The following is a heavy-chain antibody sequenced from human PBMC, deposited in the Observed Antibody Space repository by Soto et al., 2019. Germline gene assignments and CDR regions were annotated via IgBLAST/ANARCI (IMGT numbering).Heavy chain of an antibody. V-gene: IGHV3-74*01. J-gene: IGHJ3*02. Sequence: WGSLRLSCASSGFTFSSYWMHWVRQAPGKGLVWVSRINSDGSSTSYADSVKGRFTISRDNAKNTLYLQMNSLRAEDTAVYYCASDTLPPAAFDIWGQGTMVTVSS. CDR2: INSDGSST. CDR3: ASDTLPPAAFDI. CDR1: GFTFSSYW.